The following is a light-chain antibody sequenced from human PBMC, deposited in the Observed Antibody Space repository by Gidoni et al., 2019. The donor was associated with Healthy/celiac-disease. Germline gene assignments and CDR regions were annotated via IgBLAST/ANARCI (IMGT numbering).Light chain of an antibody. Sequence: DIQMTHSPSSLSASVGDRVTITCRASQGISNYVAWYQQKPGKVPKLLIYAASTLQSGVPSRFSGSGSGTDFTLTISSLQPEDVATYYCQKYNSAPFGGGTKVEIK. CDR1: QGISNY. CDR3: QKYNSAP. CDR2: AAS. V-gene: IGKV1-27*01. J-gene: IGKJ4*01.